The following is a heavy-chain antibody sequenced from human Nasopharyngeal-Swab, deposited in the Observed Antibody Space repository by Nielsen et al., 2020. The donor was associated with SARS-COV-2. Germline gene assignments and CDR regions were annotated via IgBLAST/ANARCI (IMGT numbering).Heavy chain of an antibody. Sequence: GESLKISCVASGFTFSGYTMSWVRQSPGKGLEWVSLISPSGGATYFADSVKGRFTVSRDNSRNTLYLQMNSLRVEDTALYYCARDGRDWVPVSWGQGSLVTVSS. V-gene: IGHV3-23*01. CDR3: ARDGRDWVPVS. CDR2: ISPSGGAT. CDR1: GFTFSGYT. D-gene: IGHD2-21*02. J-gene: IGHJ5*02.